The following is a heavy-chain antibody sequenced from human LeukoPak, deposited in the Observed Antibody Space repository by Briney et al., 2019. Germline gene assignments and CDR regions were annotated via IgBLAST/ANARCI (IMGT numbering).Heavy chain of an antibody. CDR2: VSTNDGNT. CDR1: GYTFTNYH. D-gene: IGHD6-19*01. V-gene: IGHV1-18*01. J-gene: IGHJ4*02. Sequence: GASVKVSCKASGYTFTNYHIAWVRQAPGQGLEWMGWVSTNDGNTVYAQRLQGRVTMTTDTSTSVAYMELRSLTSDDTAVYYCARDRLQQWLSYWGQGTLVTVSS. CDR3: ARDRLQQWLSY.